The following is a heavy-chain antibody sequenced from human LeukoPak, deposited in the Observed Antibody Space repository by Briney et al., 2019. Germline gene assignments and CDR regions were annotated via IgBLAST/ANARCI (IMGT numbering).Heavy chain of an antibody. Sequence: PGGSLRLSCAASGFTFSSYWMSWVRQAPGKGLEWVANIKQDGSEKYYVDSVKGRFTISRDNAKNSLYLQMNSLRAEDTAVYYCARDDSSGRGNWFDPWGQGTLVTVSS. CDR3: ARDDSSGRGNWFDP. V-gene: IGHV3-7*01. CDR2: IKQDGSEK. CDR1: GFTFSSYW. J-gene: IGHJ5*02. D-gene: IGHD3-22*01.